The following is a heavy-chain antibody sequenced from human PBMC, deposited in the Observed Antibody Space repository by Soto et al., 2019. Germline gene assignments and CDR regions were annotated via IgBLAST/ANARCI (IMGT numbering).Heavy chain of an antibody. CDR3: AKGLEQQLIRSGFEV. CDR1: GFTTSSYG. CDR2: ISSDGSNE. V-gene: IGHV3-30*18. D-gene: IGHD6-13*01. J-gene: IGHJ6*02. Sequence: QVQLVESGGGVVQPGRSLRLSCAAAGFTTSSYGMHWVRQAPGKGLEWVASISSDGSNEDYVDSVKGRFTVSRDNSKNTLYVQMNSLRAEDTAVYFCAKGLEQQLIRSGFEVWGQGTTVTISS.